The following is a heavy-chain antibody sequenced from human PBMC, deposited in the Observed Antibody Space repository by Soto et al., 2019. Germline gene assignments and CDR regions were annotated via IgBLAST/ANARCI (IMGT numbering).Heavy chain of an antibody. CDR2: IGTAGDT. V-gene: IGHV3-13*01. Sequence: GGSLRLSCEASGFTFRNYDMHWVRQVSGKGLEWVSAIGTAGDTYYPGSVKGRFTISREDAKNSLYLQMNSLRAGDTAVYYCARGYCSSTSCHYYFYYYMDVWGKGTTVTVSS. CDR3: ARGYCSSTSCHYYFYYYMDV. J-gene: IGHJ6*03. CDR1: GFTFRNYD. D-gene: IGHD2-2*01.